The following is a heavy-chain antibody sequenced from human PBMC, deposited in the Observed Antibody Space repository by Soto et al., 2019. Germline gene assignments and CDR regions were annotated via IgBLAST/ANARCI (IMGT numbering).Heavy chain of an antibody. Sequence: SETLARTCAVYGGSFSCYYWSCIRQPPGKVLELIGEINHSGSTNYNPSLKSRVTISVDTSKNQFSLKMSSVTAADKAVYYCERGIKVAATPPDWFDPWRRGTLVTVS. CDR3: ERGIKVAATPPDWFDP. D-gene: IGHD2-15*01. J-gene: IGHJ5*02. CDR1: GGSFSCYY. V-gene: IGHV4-34*01. CDR2: INHSGST.